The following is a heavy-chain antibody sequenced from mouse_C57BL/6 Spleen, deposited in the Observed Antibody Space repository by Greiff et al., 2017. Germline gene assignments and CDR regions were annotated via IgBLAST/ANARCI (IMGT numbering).Heavy chain of an antibody. CDR3: ARQGSRYGNYDYAMDY. J-gene: IGHJ4*01. CDR2: ISNGGGST. Sequence: EVKVVESGGGLFQPGGSLKPSVAPPGFTFGDYYCYWVRQTPEKRLEWVAYISNGGGSTYYPDTVKGRFTISRDNAKNTLYLQMSRLKSEDTAMYYCARQGSRYGNYDYAMDYWGQGTSVTVSS. D-gene: IGHD2-1*01. CDR1: GFTFGDYY. V-gene: IGHV5-12*01.